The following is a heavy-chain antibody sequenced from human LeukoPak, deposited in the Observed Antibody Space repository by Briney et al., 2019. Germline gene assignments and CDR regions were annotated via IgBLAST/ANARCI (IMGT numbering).Heavy chain of an antibody. Sequence: GSLRLSCAASGFTFSSYSMNWVRQAPGKGLEWVSSISSSSSYIYYADSVKGRFTISRDNAKNSLYLQMNSLRAEDTAVYYCAKGLPGSGYYYFDYWGQGTLVTVSS. V-gene: IGHV3-21*01. CDR2: ISSSSSYI. D-gene: IGHD3-3*01. J-gene: IGHJ4*02. CDR3: AKGLPGSGYYYFDY. CDR1: GFTFSSYS.